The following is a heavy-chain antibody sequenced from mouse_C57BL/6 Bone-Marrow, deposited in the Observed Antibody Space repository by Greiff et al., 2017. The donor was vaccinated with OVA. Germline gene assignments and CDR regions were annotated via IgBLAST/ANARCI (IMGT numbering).Heavy chain of an antibody. V-gene: IGHV6-3*01. J-gene: IGHJ2*01. D-gene: IGHD1-1*01. CDR1: GFTFSNYW. CDR2: IRLKSDNYAT. Sequence: EVQRVESGGGFVPPGGSLKLSCVASGFTFSNYWMNWVRQSPEKGLEWVAQIRLKSDNYATHYAESVKGRFTISRDDSKSSVYLQMNNLRAEDTGIYYCTAKYYYGSSYFDYWGQGTTLTVSS. CDR3: TAKYYYGSSYFDY.